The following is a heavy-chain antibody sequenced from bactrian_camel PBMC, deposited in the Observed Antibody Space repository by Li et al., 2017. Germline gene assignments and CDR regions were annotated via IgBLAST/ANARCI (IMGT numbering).Heavy chain of an antibody. CDR3: AANKWELFTGRC. Sequence: HVQLVESGGGSVQAGGSLRLSCAASGFTLHSSCMIWFRQAPGKEREGVAAIDSDGRISYADSVKGRFTISRDNAKNTLYLQLNSLKTEDTAVYYCAANKWELFTGRCWGQGTQVTVS. V-gene: IGHV3S26*01. J-gene: IGHJ4*01. CDR2: IDSDGRI. CDR1: GFTLHSSC. D-gene: IGHD2*01.